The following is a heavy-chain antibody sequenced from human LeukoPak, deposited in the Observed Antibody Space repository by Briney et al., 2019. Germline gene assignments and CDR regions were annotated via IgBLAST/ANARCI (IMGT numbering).Heavy chain of an antibody. CDR1: GGSFSGYY. CDR3: ARRSIVGARGNWFDP. CDR2: INHSGST. J-gene: IGHJ5*02. Sequence: SETLSLTCAVYGGSFSGYYWSWIRQPPGKGLEWIGEINHSGSTNYNPSLKSRVTISVDTSKNQFSLKLSSVTAADTAVYYCARRSIVGARGNWFDPWGHGTLVTVSS. V-gene: IGHV4-34*01. D-gene: IGHD1-26*01.